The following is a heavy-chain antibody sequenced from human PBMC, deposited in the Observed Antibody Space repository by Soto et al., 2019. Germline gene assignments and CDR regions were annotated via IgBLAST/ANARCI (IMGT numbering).Heavy chain of an antibody. J-gene: IGHJ3*02. CDR1: GGTSSNISYY. Sequence: SETLCLTCAVVGGTSSNISYYWGCIRQPPGKGLEWIGSIYYSGSTYYNPSLKSRVTISVDTSKNQFSLKLSSVTAADTAVYYCASPGRYCLNAFGIWGQGTMVTVSS. CDR3: ASPGRYCLNAFGI. D-gene: IGHD1-26*01. CDR2: IYYSGST. V-gene: IGHV4-39*01.